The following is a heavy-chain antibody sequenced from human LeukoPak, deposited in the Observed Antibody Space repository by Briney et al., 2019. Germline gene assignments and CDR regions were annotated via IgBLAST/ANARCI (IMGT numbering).Heavy chain of an antibody. D-gene: IGHD4-23*01. J-gene: IGHJ4*02. CDR1: GFTFSGYG. Sequence: GGSLRLSCAASGFTFSGYGMHWVRQAPGKGLEWVAFIRHDGSDKYHADSVKGRFTISRDDSKNTLYLQMDSLRAEDMAVYYCAKLDYGGNGDYWGQGTLVTVSS. CDR3: AKLDYGGNGDY. CDR2: IRHDGSDK. V-gene: IGHV3-30*02.